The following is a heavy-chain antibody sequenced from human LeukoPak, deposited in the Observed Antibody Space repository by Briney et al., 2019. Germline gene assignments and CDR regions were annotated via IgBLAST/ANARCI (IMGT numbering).Heavy chain of an antibody. CDR3: ARGLGELSSLNWFDP. CDR2: IYTSGST. D-gene: IGHD3-16*02. V-gene: IGHV4-4*07. CDR1: GGSISSYY. J-gene: IGHJ5*02. Sequence: SETLSLTCTVSGGSISSYYWSWIRQPAGKGLEWIGRIYTSGSTNYNPSLKSRVTMSVDTSKNQFSLKLSSVTAADTAVYYCARGLGELSSLNWFDPWGQGTLVTVSS.